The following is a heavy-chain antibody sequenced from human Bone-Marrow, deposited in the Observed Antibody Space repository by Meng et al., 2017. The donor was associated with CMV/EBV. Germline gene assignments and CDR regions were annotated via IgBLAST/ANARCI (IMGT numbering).Heavy chain of an antibody. V-gene: IGHV3-23*01. CDR1: GFTFRSCA. CDR3: AKDVSAGSISWYFFY. J-gene: IGHJ4*02. Sequence: SGFTFRSCAMNWVRQAPGKGLEWVSGISGSGGATYYADSVKGRFTISRDNSKNTLYLQVNSLRAEDTAIYYCAKDVSAGSISWYFFYWGQGILVTVSS. D-gene: IGHD6-13*01. CDR2: ISGSGGAT.